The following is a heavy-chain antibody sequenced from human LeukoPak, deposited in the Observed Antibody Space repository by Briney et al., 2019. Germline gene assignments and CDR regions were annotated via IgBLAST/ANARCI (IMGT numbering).Heavy chain of an antibody. Sequence: GGSLRLSCAASGFTFSSYGMNWVRQAPGKGLEWVSFISSSSTYIYYADSMKGRFTISRDNAKNSLFLQMNSLRGEDTAVYYCARIPYSSSLTDAFDIWGQGTMVTVYS. D-gene: IGHD6-6*01. CDR3: ARIPYSSSLTDAFDI. J-gene: IGHJ3*02. CDR2: ISSSSTYI. CDR1: GFTFSSYG. V-gene: IGHV3-21*01.